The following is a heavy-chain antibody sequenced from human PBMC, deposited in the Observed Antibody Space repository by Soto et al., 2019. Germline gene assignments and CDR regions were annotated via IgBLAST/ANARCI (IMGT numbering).Heavy chain of an antibody. D-gene: IGHD3-22*01. J-gene: IGHJ4*02. CDR1: GFTFTSFG. CDR2: ITVGTGNT. CDR3: AAGDSSGYYGG. Sequence: QMQLVQSGPEVKKPGTSVKVSCKASGFTFTSFGVQWVRQARGQRLEWIGWITVGTGNTNYAQKFQERVTITRDMPTSTAYMELSSLRSEDTAVYYCAAGDSSGYYGGWGQGTQVTVSS. V-gene: IGHV1-58*01.